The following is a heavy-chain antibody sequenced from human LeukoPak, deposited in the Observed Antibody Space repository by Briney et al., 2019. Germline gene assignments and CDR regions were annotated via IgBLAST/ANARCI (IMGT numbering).Heavy chain of an antibody. CDR1: GYTFTSYW. J-gene: IGHJ3*02. CDR3: ASPSGSYSRDAFDI. Sequence: ASVKVSCKASGYTFTSYWIGWVRQMPGKGLEWMGIIYPGDSDTRYSPSFQGQVTISADKSISTAYLQWSSLKASDTAMYYCASPSGSYSRDAFDIWGQRTMVTVSS. CDR2: IYPGDSDT. V-gene: IGHV5-51*01. D-gene: IGHD1-26*01.